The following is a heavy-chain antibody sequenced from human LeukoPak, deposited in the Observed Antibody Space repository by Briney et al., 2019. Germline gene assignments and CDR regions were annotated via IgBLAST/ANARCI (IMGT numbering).Heavy chain of an antibody. J-gene: IGHJ4*02. D-gene: IGHD5-12*01. CDR2: INPNSGGT. CDR3: AISYERGYSGYGLDY. V-gene: IGHV1-2*02. Sequence: ASVKVSCKASGYTFTDYYMHWVRQAPGQGLEWMGWINPNSGGTNYAQKFQGRVTMTRDTSISTAYMELSRLRSDDTAVYYCAISYERGYSGYGLDYWGQGTLVTVSS. CDR1: GYTFTDYY.